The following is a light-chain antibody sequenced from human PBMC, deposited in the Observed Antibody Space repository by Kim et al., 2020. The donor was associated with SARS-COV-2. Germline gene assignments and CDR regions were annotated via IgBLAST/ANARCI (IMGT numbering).Light chain of an antibody. CDR1: QSVSSNS. CDR3: PPCFNSSMYT. Sequence: EIVLTQSPATLSLSPGERATLSCRASQSVSSNSLVWYQQKPGQAPRLLIHGASIRATGIPDRFSGSGSGTDFTLTISRLEPEDFAVYYCPPCFNSSMYTFGQGTKLEI. CDR2: GAS. V-gene: IGKV3-20*01. J-gene: IGKJ2*01.